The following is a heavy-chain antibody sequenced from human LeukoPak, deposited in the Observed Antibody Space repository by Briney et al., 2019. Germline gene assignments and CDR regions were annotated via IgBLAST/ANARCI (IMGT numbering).Heavy chain of an antibody. CDR2: IYYSGST. V-gene: IGHV4-39*01. J-gene: IGHJ6*03. CDR1: GGSISSSSYY. CDR3: ARLTPYYYYYMDF. D-gene: IGHD4-23*01. Sequence: SETLSLTCTVSGGSISSSSYYWGWIRQPPGKGLEWIGSIYYSGSTYYNPSLKSRVTISVDTSKNQFSLKLSSVTAADTAVYYCARLTPYYYYYMDFWGKGATVTVSS.